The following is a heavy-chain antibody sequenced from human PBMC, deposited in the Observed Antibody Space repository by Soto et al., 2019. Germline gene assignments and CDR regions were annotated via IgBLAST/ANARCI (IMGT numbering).Heavy chain of an antibody. CDR1: GDSINNGDYY. D-gene: IGHD3-22*01. Sequence: SETLSLTCTVSGDSINNGDYYLSWIRQAPGTGLEWIGYIYYSGSTYYNPSLKSRVTISLDTSKNQFSLKLSSVTAADTAVYYCARYYYDSSAGGYFDYWGQGTRVTVS. CDR3: ARYYYDSSAGGYFDY. V-gene: IGHV4-30-4*01. J-gene: IGHJ4*02. CDR2: IYYSGST.